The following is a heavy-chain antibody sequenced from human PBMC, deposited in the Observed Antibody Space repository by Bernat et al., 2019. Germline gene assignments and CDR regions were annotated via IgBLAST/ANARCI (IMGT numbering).Heavy chain of an antibody. J-gene: IGHJ5*02. CDR1: GFTFSNYA. CDR2: ISYDGANR. CDR3: ARVASQSYSDNGDKGVGWFDP. Sequence: QVQLVESGGGVVQPGRSLRLSCAASGFTFSNYALQWVRQAPGKGLEWVAVISYDGANRYYAGSGKGRFTISRDNSKNTMYLQMSNVRLEDTAVYFWARVASQSYSDNGDKGVGWFDPWGQGTLVTVSS. V-gene: IGHV3-30-3*01. D-gene: IGHD3-10*01.